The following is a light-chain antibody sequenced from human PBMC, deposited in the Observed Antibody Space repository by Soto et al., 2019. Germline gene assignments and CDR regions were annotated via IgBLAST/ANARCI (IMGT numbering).Light chain of an antibody. V-gene: IGKV1-39*01. J-gene: IGKJ4*01. CDR3: QQRSNWPPLT. Sequence: DIQMTQSPSSLSASIGDRVTITCRASQRIRTSLNWYQHKPGKAPKLLIYAASSLESGVPSRFSGSGSGTDFSLSISSLQPEDFAVYYCQQRSNWPPLTFGGGTKVEIK. CDR1: QRIRTS. CDR2: AAS.